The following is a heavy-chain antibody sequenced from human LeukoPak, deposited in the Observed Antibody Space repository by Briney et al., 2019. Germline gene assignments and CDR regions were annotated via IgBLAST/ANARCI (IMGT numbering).Heavy chain of an antibody. CDR1: GYTFTSYY. J-gene: IGHJ4*02. CDR2: INPSGGST. V-gene: IGHV1-46*01. Sequence: GSSVKVSCKASGYTFTSYYMHWVRQAPGQGLEWMGIINPSGGSTSYAQKFQGRVTMTRDTSTSTVYMELSSLRSEDTAVYYCARSSSWKPFDYWGQGTLVTVSS. D-gene: IGHD6-13*01. CDR3: ARSSSWKPFDY.